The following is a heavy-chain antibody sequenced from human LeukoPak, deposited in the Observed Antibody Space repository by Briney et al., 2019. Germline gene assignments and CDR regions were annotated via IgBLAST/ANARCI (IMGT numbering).Heavy chain of an antibody. Sequence: SETLSLTCTVSGGSISSYYWSWIRQPPGKGLEWIGYIYYSGSTNYNPSLKSRVTISVDTSKNQFSLKLSSVTAAGTAVYYCARTLGYDSRSSYYYYYYMDVWGKGTTVTVSS. D-gene: IGHD3-22*01. CDR3: ARTLGYDSRSSYYYYYYMDV. CDR1: GGSISSYY. V-gene: IGHV4-59*01. J-gene: IGHJ6*03. CDR2: IYYSGST.